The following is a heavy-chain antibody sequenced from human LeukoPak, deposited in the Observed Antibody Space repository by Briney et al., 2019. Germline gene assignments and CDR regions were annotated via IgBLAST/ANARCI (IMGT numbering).Heavy chain of an antibody. CDR3: ARDTVVGATAYFDY. CDR2: ISSSSSYI. Sequence: PGGSLRLSCAASGFTFSSHGMNWVRKAPGKGLEWVSSISSSSSYIYYADSVKGRFTISRDNAKNSLYLQMNSLRAEDTAVYYCARDTVVGATAYFDYWGQGTLVTVSS. V-gene: IGHV3-21*01. D-gene: IGHD1-26*01. J-gene: IGHJ4*02. CDR1: GFTFSSHG.